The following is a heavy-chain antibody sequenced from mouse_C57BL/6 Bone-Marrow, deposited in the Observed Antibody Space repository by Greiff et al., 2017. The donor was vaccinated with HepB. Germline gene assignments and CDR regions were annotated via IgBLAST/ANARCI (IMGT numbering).Heavy chain of an antibody. V-gene: IGHV1-15*01. J-gene: IGHJ2*01. Sequence: VQLQQSGAELVRPGASVTLSCKASGYTFTDYEMHWVKQTPVHGLEWIGAIDPETGGTAYNQKFKGKAILTADKSSSTAYMELRSLTSDDSAVYYCTRDQKGYFDYWGQGTTLTVSS. CDR1: GYTFTDYE. CDR2: IDPETGGT. CDR3: TRDQKGYFDY.